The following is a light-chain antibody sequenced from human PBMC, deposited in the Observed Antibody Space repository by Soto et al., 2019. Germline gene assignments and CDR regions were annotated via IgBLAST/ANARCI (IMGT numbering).Light chain of an antibody. CDR2: EVS. CDR3: SSYTSTTTRV. V-gene: IGLV2-14*03. J-gene: IGLJ1*01. CDR1: SSDVGGYNY. Sequence: QSALTQPASVSGSPGQSITISCTGTSSDVGGYNYVSWYQQHPGKGPKLMIYEVSNRPSGVSNRLSGSKSGNTATLTISGLQAEDEADYYCSSYTSTTTRVFGTGTRSPS.